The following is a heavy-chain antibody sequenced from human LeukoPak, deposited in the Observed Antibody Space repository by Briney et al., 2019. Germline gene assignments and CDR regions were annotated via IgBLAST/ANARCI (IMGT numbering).Heavy chain of an antibody. Sequence: GGSLRLSCAASGFTFSSYGMHWVRQAPGKGLEWVAFIRYDGSNKYYADSVKGRFTISRDNSKNTLYLQMNSLRAEDTAVYYCAKAVSPAAMAYYFDYWGQGTLVTVSS. V-gene: IGHV3-30*02. CDR2: IRYDGSNK. D-gene: IGHD2-2*01. J-gene: IGHJ4*02. CDR3: AKAVSPAAMAYYFDY. CDR1: GFTFSSYG.